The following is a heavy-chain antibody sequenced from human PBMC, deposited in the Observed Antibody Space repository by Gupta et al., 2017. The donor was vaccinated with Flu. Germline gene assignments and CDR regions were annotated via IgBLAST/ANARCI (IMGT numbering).Heavy chain of an antibody. V-gene: IGHV1-46*01. J-gene: IGHJ4*02. D-gene: IGHD1-26*01. Sequence: QVQLGQSGAEVKKPGASVTVSCKASGYTFTTCYMHWVRQAPGQGLEWMGFINPSGGTTSYAQKFQGRVTMTRDTSTSTVYMELSSLRSDDTAFYYCARDYVGGLYYFDSWGQGTLVTVSS. CDR2: INPSGGTT. CDR3: ARDYVGGLYYFDS. CDR1: GYTFTTCY.